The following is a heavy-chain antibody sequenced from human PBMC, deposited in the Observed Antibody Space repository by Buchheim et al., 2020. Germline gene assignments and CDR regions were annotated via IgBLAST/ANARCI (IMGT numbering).Heavy chain of an antibody. V-gene: IGHV4-59*08. CDR2: IYYSGST. CDR1: GGSISSYY. D-gene: IGHD1-14*01. CDR3: ARLRNLNWDAAFDI. Sequence: QVQLQESGPGLVKPSETLSLTCTVSGGSISSYYWNWIRQPPGKGPEWIGYIYYSGSTNYNPSLKSRVTISVDTSKNQFSLRLSSVTAADTAVYYCARLRNLNWDAAFDIWGQGT. J-gene: IGHJ3*02.